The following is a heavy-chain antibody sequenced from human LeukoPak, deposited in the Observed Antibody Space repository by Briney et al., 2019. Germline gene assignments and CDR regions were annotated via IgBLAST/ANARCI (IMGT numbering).Heavy chain of an antibody. J-gene: IGHJ4*02. CDR2: IIPILGIA. D-gene: IGHD4-17*01. V-gene: IGHV1-69*04. Sequence: SSVKVSCKASGGTFSSYAISWVRQAPGQGLEWMGRIIPILGIANYAQKFQGRVTINADKSTTTAYMELSSLRSEDTAVYYCAREKATVTTLDYWGQGTLVTVSS. CDR3: AREKATVTTLDY. CDR1: GGTFSSYA.